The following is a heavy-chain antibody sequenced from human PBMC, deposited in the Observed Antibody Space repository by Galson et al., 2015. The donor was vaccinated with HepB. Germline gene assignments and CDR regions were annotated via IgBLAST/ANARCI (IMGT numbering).Heavy chain of an antibody. Sequence: SLRLSCAASGFTFSNYAINWVRQAPGKGLEWVSGITGSGINTYYTDSVKGRFTISRDNSKNTLYLQMNSLRAEDTAVYYCAKATSLSPRFWFDYWGQGTLVTVSS. CDR2: ITGSGINT. CDR3: AKATSLSPRFWFDY. J-gene: IGHJ4*02. V-gene: IGHV3-23*01. D-gene: IGHD3-3*01. CDR1: GFTFSNYA.